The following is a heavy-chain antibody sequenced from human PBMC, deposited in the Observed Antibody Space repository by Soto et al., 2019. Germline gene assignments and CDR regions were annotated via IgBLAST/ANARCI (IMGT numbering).Heavy chain of an antibody. J-gene: IGHJ4*02. CDR1: GGSFSGYY. V-gene: IGHV4-34*01. D-gene: IGHD3-10*01. CDR2: INHSGST. CDR3: ARGNYYGSGSYSPYFDY. Sequence: SETLSLTXAVYGGSFSGYYWSWIRQPPGKGLEWIGEINHSGSTNYNPSLKSRVTISVDTSKNQFSLKLSSVTAADTAVYYCARGNYYGSGSYSPYFDYWGQGTLVTVSS.